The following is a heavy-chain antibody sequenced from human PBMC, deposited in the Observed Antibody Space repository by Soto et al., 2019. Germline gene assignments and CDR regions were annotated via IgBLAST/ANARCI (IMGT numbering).Heavy chain of an antibody. CDR3: ATMVRGVRPFYYYYYMDV. D-gene: IGHD3-10*01. CDR1: GYTFTSYG. CDR2: ISAYNGNT. V-gene: IGHV1-18*01. J-gene: IGHJ6*03. Sequence: ASVKVSCKASGYTFTSYGISWVRQAPGQGLEWMGWISAYNGNTNYAQKLQGRVTMTTDTSTSTAYMELRSLRSDDTAVYYCATMVRGVRPFYYYYYMDVWGKGTTVTVSS.